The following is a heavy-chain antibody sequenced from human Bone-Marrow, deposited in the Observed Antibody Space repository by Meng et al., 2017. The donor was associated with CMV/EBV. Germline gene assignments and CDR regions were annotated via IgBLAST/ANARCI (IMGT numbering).Heavy chain of an antibody. CDR2: IYSGGSST. J-gene: IGHJ4*02. D-gene: IGHD3-10*01. V-gene: IGHV3-23*03. Sequence: GESLKISCAASGFTFSSYWMSWVRQAPGKGLEWVSVIYSGGSSTYYADSVKGRFTISRDNSKNTLYLQMNSLRAKDTAVYYCAKVRGSGLIWFGEIDYWGQGTLVTVSS. CDR1: GFTFSSYW. CDR3: AKVRGSGLIWFGEIDY.